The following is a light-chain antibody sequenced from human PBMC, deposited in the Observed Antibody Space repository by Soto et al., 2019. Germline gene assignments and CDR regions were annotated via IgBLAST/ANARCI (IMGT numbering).Light chain of an antibody. CDR1: SSNIGTYS. Sequence: QAVVTQAPSASGTPGQRVTISCSGSSSNIGTYSVNWYQQLPGTAPKLLIYTSDQRPPGVPDRFSGSKSGTSASLAIGGLQSEDEATYYCAAWDDSLSGFVAFGGGTKLTVL. CDR2: TSD. V-gene: IGLV1-44*01. CDR3: AAWDDSLSGFVA. J-gene: IGLJ2*01.